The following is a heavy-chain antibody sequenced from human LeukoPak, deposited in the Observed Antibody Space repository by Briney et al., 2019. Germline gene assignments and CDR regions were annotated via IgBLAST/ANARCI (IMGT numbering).Heavy chain of an antibody. CDR3: ARGGFWNYYDSSGYFYFDY. J-gene: IGHJ4*02. D-gene: IGHD3-22*01. Sequence: SETLSLTCTVSGGFISSSSYYWGWIRQPPGKGLEWIGSIYYSGSTYYNPSLKSRVTISVDTSKSQFSLKLSSVTAADTAVYYCARGGFWNYYDSSGYFYFDYWGQGTLVTVSS. V-gene: IGHV4-39*07. CDR1: GGFISSSSYY. CDR2: IYYSGST.